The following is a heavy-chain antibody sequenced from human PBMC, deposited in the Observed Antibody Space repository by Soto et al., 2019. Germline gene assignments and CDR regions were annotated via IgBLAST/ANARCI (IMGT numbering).Heavy chain of an antibody. Sequence: SETLSLSCTVSGGSISSYYWSWIRQPPGKGLEWIGYIYYSGSTNYNPSLKSRVTISVDTSKNQFSLKLSSVTAADTAVYYCARVYLEFRDYYYYYMDVWGKGTTVTVSS. CDR2: IYYSGST. V-gene: IGHV4-59*01. J-gene: IGHJ6*03. D-gene: IGHD3-10*01. CDR1: GGSISSYY. CDR3: ARVYLEFRDYYYYYMDV.